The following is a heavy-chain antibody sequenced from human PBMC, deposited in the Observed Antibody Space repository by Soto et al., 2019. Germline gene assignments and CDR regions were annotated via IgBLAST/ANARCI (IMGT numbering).Heavy chain of an antibody. J-gene: IGHJ5*02. D-gene: IGHD1-26*01. V-gene: IGHV3-30*18. Sequence: PGGSLRLSCAASGFSFSSYGMHWVRQAPGKGLEWVAVISYDGNNKYYADSVNGRFTISRDNSKNTVYVQMNSLRAEDTAVYYCAKDTIVGAITGWFDPWGQGALVTVSS. CDR3: AKDTIVGAITGWFDP. CDR1: GFSFSSYG. CDR2: ISYDGNNK.